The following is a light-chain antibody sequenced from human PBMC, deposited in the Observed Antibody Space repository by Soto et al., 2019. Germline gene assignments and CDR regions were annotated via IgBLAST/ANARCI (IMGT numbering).Light chain of an antibody. CDR2: DAS. V-gene: IGKV3-11*01. CDR3: QQRSSWPLT. J-gene: IGKJ4*01. Sequence: EIVLTQSPATLSVSPGETATLSCRASQSVSSSLAWYQQKPGQTPRLLIYDASNRATGIPARFSGSGSGTDFTLTVSSLEPEDFAVYYCQQRSSWPLTFGGGTKVEIK. CDR1: QSVSSS.